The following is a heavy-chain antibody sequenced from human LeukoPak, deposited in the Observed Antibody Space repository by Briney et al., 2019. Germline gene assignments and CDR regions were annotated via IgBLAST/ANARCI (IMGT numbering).Heavy chain of an antibody. Sequence: GGSLRLSCAASGYTFSSYVMSWVRQAPGKGLEWVSAISGSGGSTYYADSVKGRFTISRDNSKNTLYLQMNSLRAEDTAVYYCAKDAPVNIVVVPAANSWGQGTLLTVSS. CDR1: GYTFSSYV. CDR3: AKDAPVNIVVVPAANS. J-gene: IGHJ4*02. V-gene: IGHV3-23*01. CDR2: ISGSGGST. D-gene: IGHD2-2*01.